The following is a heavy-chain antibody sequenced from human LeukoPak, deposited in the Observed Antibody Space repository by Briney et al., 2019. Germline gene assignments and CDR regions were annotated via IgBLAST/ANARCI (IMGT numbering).Heavy chain of an antibody. Sequence: ASVKVSCKTSGYSFTDYYMHWVRQAPGQGLEWMGWINPNSGGTSSAQKFQGRVTMTRDTSISTAYMELSRLRSDDTAVYYCARSPVGAITFDYWGQGTLVTVSS. J-gene: IGHJ4*02. V-gene: IGHV1-2*02. D-gene: IGHD1-26*01. CDR3: ARSPVGAITFDY. CDR2: INPNSGGT. CDR1: GYSFTDYY.